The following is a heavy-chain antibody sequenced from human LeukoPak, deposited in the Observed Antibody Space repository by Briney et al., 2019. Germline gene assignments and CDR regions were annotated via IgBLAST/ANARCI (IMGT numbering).Heavy chain of an antibody. Sequence: GGSLRLSCAASGFSFSNYAMNWVRQAPGKGLEWASTISGFGGSTYYADSVKGRFTISRDNSKNTVDLQMNSLRAEDTAVYYCAKDTEFHFDYWGQGILATVSS. D-gene: IGHD2-8*02. CDR1: GFSFSNYA. CDR2: ISGFGGST. J-gene: IGHJ4*02. CDR3: AKDTEFHFDY. V-gene: IGHV3-23*01.